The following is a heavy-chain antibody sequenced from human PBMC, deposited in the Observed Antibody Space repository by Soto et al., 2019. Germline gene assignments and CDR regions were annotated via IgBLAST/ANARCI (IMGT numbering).Heavy chain of an antibody. V-gene: IGHV3-7*01. CDR2: IKQDGSER. D-gene: IGHD6-19*01. J-gene: IGHJ4*02. Sequence: GGSLRLSCAASGFSLSGYWMNWVRQAPGRGLEWVAIIKQDGSERYYVDSVKGRFTISRDNAKNSLYLQMSSLRVEDTALYYCARSSGWLHDYWGQGTLVTVSS. CDR3: ARSSGWLHDY. CDR1: GFSLSGYW.